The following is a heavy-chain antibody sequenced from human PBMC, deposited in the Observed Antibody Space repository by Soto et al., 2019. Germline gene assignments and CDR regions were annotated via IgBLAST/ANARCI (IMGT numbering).Heavy chain of an antibody. Sequence: EVQLVESGGGLVQPGRSLRLSCAASGFTFDDYAMHWVRQAPGKGLEWVSGISWNSGSIGYADSVKGRFTISRDNAKNSLYLQMNSLRAEDTALYYCAKGRSSGWYRADFDYWGQGTLVTVSS. CDR1: GFTFDDYA. D-gene: IGHD6-19*01. J-gene: IGHJ4*02. CDR2: ISWNSGSI. CDR3: AKGRSSGWYRADFDY. V-gene: IGHV3-9*01.